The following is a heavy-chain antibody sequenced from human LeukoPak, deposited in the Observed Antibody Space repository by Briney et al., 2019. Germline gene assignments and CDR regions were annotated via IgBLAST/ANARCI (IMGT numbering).Heavy chain of an antibody. Sequence: PGRSLRLSCAASGFTFSNYGMHWVRQAPGKGLEWVAFIWYDATNKYHADSVRGRFTISRDNSKNTLYLQMNSLRVEDTAVYYCARGDSGSSAFDIWGQGTMVTVSS. V-gene: IGHV3-33*01. J-gene: IGHJ3*02. CDR2: IWYDATNK. CDR1: GFTFSNYG. D-gene: IGHD1-26*01. CDR3: ARGDSGSSAFDI.